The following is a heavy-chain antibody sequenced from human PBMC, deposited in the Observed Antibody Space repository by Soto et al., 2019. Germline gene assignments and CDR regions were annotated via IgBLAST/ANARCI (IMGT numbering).Heavy chain of an antibody. CDR3: ARDWGQQKLVPDYCYGMDV. CDR2: IGACNGNT. J-gene: IGHJ6*02. CDR1: GYTFTSYG. D-gene: IGHD6-13*01. Sequence: QVQLVQSGAEVKKPGASVKVSCKASGYTFTSYGISWVRQAPGPGLEWMGWIGACNGNTNYAQKLQGRVPMTTDTTTCTAYRELRSLRSDATAVYYCARDWGQQKLVPDYCYGMDVWGQWTTVTVSS. V-gene: IGHV1-18*01.